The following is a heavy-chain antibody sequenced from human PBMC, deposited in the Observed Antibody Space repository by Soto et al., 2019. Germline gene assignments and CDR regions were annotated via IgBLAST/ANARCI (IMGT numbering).Heavy chain of an antibody. V-gene: IGHV1-69*01. CDR1: GGTFSSYA. CDR2: IIPIFGTA. D-gene: IGHD3-10*01. Sequence: QVQLVQSGAEVQKPGSSVQVSCQASGGTFSSYASSWGRQAPGQGLEWMGGIIPIFGTANYAQKFQGRGTITADESTSTAYMELSSLRSEDTAVYYCAAITMVRGVTYYYYGMDVWGQGTTVTVSS. J-gene: IGHJ6*02. CDR3: AAITMVRGVTYYYYGMDV.